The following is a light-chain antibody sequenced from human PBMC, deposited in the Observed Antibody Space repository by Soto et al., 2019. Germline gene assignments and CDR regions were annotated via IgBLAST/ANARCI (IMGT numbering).Light chain of an antibody. Sequence: EIVMTQSPATLSLSPGERAALSCRASQGISSELAWYQQKPGQPPRLLIYGASTRATGVPARFTGSGSGSDFTLTISGLQYEDFAVYYCQQGHNWPLTFGQGTRLEI. CDR2: GAS. J-gene: IGKJ2*01. CDR3: QQGHNWPLT. V-gene: IGKV3-15*01. CDR1: QGISSE.